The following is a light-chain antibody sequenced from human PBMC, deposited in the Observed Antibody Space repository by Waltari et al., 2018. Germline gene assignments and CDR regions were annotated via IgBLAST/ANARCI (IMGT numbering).Light chain of an antibody. J-gene: IGLJ2*01. CDR2: ENN. V-gene: IGLV1-51*02. CDR1: RPTIGSYY. CDR3: ATYDTSLSAGV. Sequence: QSLLTQPPSGSAAPGQRVTISCSGSRPTIGSYYLSWYQQLPGTAPKLLIYENNKRPSEIPDRFSASKSGTSATLAITGLQAGDEADYHCATYDTSLSAGVFGGGTKLTVL.